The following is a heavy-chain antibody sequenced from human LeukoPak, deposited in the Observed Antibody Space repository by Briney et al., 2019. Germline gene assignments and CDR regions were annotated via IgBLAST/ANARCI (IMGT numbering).Heavy chain of an antibody. D-gene: IGHD2-8*01. J-gene: IGHJ4*02. CDR1: GFTFSSYA. V-gene: IGHV3-23*01. CDR3: AKAQVSGYYDY. Sequence: GALLLSCAASGFTFSSYAMSWVRQAPGKGLEWVSAISGSGGSTYYADSVKGRFTISRDNSKNTLYLQMNSLRAEDTAVYYCAKAQVSGYYDYWGQGTLVTVSS. CDR2: ISGSGGST.